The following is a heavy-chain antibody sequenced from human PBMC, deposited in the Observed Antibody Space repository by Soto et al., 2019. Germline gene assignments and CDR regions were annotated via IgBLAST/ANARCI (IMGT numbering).Heavy chain of an antibody. J-gene: IGHJ3*02. Sequence: EVRLLESGGGLVQPGGSLRLSCVASGFTFSNYAMSWVRQAPGKGPEWVSVVTGRSSSTYYADSVEGRFIISRDNSRNTLFLQMNSLGAEDTAVYYCTKHLPSKKNQRRWADAFHIWGQGTILTVSS. V-gene: IGHV3-23*01. D-gene: IGHD2-2*01. CDR1: GFTFSNYA. CDR3: TKHLPSKKNQRRWADAFHI. CDR2: VTGRSSST.